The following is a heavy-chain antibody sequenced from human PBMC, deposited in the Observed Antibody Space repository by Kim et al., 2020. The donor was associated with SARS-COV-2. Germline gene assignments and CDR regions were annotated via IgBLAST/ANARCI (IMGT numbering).Heavy chain of an antibody. V-gene: IGHV3-23*01. CDR3: AKEAWGFDF. CDR2: GGDT. Sequence: GGDTYYADSVKGRFTISRDNSKKTLFLQMNSLRVEDTAVYYCAKEAWGFDFWGQGTQVTVSS. J-gene: IGHJ4*02. D-gene: IGHD7-27*01.